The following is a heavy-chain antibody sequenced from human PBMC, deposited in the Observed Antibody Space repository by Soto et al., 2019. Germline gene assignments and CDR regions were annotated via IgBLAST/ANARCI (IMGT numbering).Heavy chain of an antibody. J-gene: IGHJ6*02. CDR2: IYSGGST. D-gene: IGHD2-2*01. Sequence: GGSLRLSCAASGFTVSSNYMSWVRQAPGKGLEWVSVIYSGGSTYYADSVKGRFTISRDNSKNTLYLQMNSLRAEDTAVYYCAKDLNPVVSPPYYSYHGFDVWGQGTTVTVSS. CDR1: GFTVSSNY. CDR3: AKDLNPVVSPPYYSYHGFDV. V-gene: IGHV3-66*01.